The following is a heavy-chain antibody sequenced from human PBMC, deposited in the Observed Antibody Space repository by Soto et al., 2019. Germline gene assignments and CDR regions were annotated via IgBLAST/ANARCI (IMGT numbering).Heavy chain of an antibody. J-gene: IGHJ4*02. CDR2: INHSGST. Sequence: SETLSLTCAFYGGSFSGYYWSWIRQPPGKGLEWIGEINHSGSTNYNPSLKSRVTISVDTSKNQFSLKLSSVTAADTAVYYCARHEEDYVWGSYRQHFDYWGQGTLVTVSS. CDR1: GGSFSGYY. CDR3: ARHEEDYVWGSYRQHFDY. V-gene: IGHV4-34*01. D-gene: IGHD3-16*02.